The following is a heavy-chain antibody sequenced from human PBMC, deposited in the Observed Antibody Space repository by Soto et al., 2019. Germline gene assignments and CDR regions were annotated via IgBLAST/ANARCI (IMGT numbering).Heavy chain of an antibody. CDR3: ARDQGYRDCFSAAHYYYNMDI. CDR2: IYYSGTT. J-gene: IGHJ6*02. V-gene: IGHV4-30-4*01. Sequence: SETLSLTCRVSGGSIDSANYYWTWIRQLPXKGPEWIGNIYYSGTTFYNPSLKSRLTISIGTSRNQFSLQLTSVTAADTAVYFCARDQGYRDCFSAAHYYYNMDIWGQGTTVTVSS. D-gene: IGHD2-15*01. CDR1: GGSIDSANYY.